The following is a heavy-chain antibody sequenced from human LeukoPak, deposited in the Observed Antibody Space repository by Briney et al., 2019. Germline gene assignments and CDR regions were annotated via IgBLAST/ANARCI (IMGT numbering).Heavy chain of an antibody. J-gene: IGHJ4*02. Sequence: ASVKVSCKASGYTFTSYGISWVRQAPGQGLEWMGWISAYNGNTNYAQKLQGRVTMTTDTSTSTAYMELRSLRSDDTAVYYCARAVPPEYSSSADYPDCWGQGTLVTVSS. CDR1: GYTFTSYG. D-gene: IGHD6-6*01. CDR2: ISAYNGNT. CDR3: ARAVPPEYSSSADYPDC. V-gene: IGHV1-18*01.